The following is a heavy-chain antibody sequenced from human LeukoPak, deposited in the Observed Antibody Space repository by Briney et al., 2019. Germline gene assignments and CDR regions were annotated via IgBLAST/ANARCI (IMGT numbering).Heavy chain of an antibody. J-gene: IGHJ3*02. CDR1: GGSISSGDYY. D-gene: IGHD3-22*01. CDR3: ARSPTGYYYDSSGYYYVDAFDI. Sequence: SETLSLTCTVSGGSISSGDYYWSWIRQPPGKGLEWIGEINHSGSTNYNPSLKSRVTISVDTSKNQFSLKLSSVTAADTAVYYCARSPTGYYYDSSGYYYVDAFDIWGQGTMVTVSS. CDR2: INHSGST. V-gene: IGHV4-39*07.